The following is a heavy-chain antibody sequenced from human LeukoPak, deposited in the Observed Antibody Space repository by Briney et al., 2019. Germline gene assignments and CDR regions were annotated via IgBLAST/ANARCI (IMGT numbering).Heavy chain of an antibody. CDR1: GGSFGGYY. J-gene: IGHJ5*02. CDR2: INHSGST. V-gene: IGHV4-34*01. Sequence: SETLSLTCAVSGGSFGGYYWNWIRQTPGKGLEWIGEINHSGSTNYNPSLKSRVSISVDTSKNQFSLKLTSVTAADTAVYFCARGGYYGSGNDFRFDPWGQGTLVTVSS. D-gene: IGHD3-10*01. CDR3: ARGGYYGSGNDFRFDP.